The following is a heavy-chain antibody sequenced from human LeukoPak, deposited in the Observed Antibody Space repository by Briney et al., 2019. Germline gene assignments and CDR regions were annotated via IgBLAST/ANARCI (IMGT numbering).Heavy chain of an antibody. V-gene: IGHV4-38-2*02. D-gene: IGHD3-22*01. CDR2: IYHSGST. CDR3: ARDILVRGRGRSGYVDY. CDR1: GYSISSGYY. Sequence: SETLSLTCTVAGYSISSGYYWGWIRQPPGKGLEWIGSIYHSGSTYYNPSLKSRVTISVDTSKNQFSLKLSSVTAADTAVYYCARDILVRGRGRSGYVDYWGQGTLVTVSS. J-gene: IGHJ4*02.